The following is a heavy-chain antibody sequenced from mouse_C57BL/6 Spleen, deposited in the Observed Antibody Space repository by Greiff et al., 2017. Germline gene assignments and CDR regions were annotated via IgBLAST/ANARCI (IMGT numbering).Heavy chain of an antibody. CDR2: ISGGGGDT. D-gene: IGHD1-1*01. J-gene: IGHJ3*01. CDR1: GFTFSSYT. V-gene: IGHV5-9*01. Sequence: EVKLMESGGGLVKPGGSLKLSCAASGFTFSSYTMSWVRQTPEKRLEWVATISGGGGDTYYPDSVKGRFTISRDNAKNTLYLQMSSLRSEDTALYYCARRDYGSSYSWFAYWGQGTLVTVSA. CDR3: ARRDYGSSYSWFAY.